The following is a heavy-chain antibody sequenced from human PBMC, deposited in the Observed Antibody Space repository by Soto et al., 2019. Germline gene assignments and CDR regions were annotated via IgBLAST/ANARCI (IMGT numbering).Heavy chain of an antibody. J-gene: IGHJ4*02. V-gene: IGHV3-15*01. Sequence: GWSLRIGCAAYGLSPSNALMSLPGQAPGKGLEWVGRIKSKTDGGTTDYAGPVKGRFTISRDDSKNTLYLQMNSLKTEDTAVYYCTTSGSYPYDYWGQGTMFTVSS. D-gene: IGHD1-26*01. CDR1: GLSPSNAL. CDR3: TTSGSYPYDY. CDR2: IKSKTDGGTT.